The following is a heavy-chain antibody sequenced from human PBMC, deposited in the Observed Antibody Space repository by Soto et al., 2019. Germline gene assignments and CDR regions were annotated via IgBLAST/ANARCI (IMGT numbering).Heavy chain of an antibody. V-gene: IGHV4-39*01. CDR1: GGSISSSSYY. CDR2: IYYSGST. Sequence: QLLESGPGLVKPSETLSLTCTVSGGSISSSSYYWGWIRQPPGKGLEWIGRIYYSGSTSYNPSLKSRVTISVDTSKNQFSLKLSSVSAAETAVYYCARLCSSSWYNWFDPWGQGTLVTVSS. D-gene: IGHD6-13*01. CDR3: ARLCSSSWYNWFDP. J-gene: IGHJ5*02.